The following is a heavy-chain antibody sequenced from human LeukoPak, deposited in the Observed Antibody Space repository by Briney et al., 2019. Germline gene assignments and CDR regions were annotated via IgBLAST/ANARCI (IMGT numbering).Heavy chain of an antibody. V-gene: IGHV1-46*01. J-gene: IGHJ4*02. CDR3: ARAHSGGGDSSGWYYFDY. D-gene: IGHD6-19*01. Sequence: ASVKVSCKASGYTFTSYYMHWVRHAPGQGLEWMGIINPSGGSTSYAQKFQGRVTMTRDTSTSTVYMELSSLRSEDTAVYYCARAHSGGGDSSGWYYFDYWGQGTLVTVSS. CDR1: GYTFTSYY. CDR2: INPSGGST.